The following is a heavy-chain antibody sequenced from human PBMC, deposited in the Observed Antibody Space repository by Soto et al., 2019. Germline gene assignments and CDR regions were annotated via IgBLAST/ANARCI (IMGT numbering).Heavy chain of an antibody. CDR3: ARGLITGSHYSGGWYYFDS. CDR2: INYSGST. D-gene: IGHD6-19*01. J-gene: IGHJ4*02. CDR1: GGSFSGYY. V-gene: IGHV4-34*01. Sequence: PSETLSLTCAVYGGSFSGYYWSWIRQPPGKGLEWIGEINYSGSTNYNPSLKSRVTISVHTSNSQFSLELSSVTAADTAVYYCARGLITGSHYSGGWYYFDSWGQGTQVTVSS.